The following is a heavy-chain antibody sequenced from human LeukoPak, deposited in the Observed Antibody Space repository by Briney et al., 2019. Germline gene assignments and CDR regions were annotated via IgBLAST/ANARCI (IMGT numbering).Heavy chain of an antibody. CDR2: ISSDGGSI. Sequence: GGSLRLSCAGSGFIFSNYWVHWVRQAPGKGLVWVSRISSDGGSITYADSVKGRFTISRDNAKNTLYLQMNSLRAEDTAVYYCARGLDVWGQGTTVIVSS. CDR3: ARGLDV. CDR1: GFIFSNYW. J-gene: IGHJ6*02. V-gene: IGHV3-74*01.